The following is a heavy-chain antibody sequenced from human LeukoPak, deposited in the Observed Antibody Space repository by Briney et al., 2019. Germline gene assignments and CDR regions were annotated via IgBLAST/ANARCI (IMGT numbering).Heavy chain of an antibody. CDR3: ARALTYYDFWSGYYMSYYFDY. D-gene: IGHD3-3*01. J-gene: IGHJ4*02. Sequence: SETLSLTCAVYGGSFSGYYWSWIRQPPGKGLEWIGKINHSGSTNYNPSLKSRVAISVDTSKNQFSLKLSSVTAADTAVYYCARALTYYDFWSGYYMSYYFDYWGQGTLVTVSS. CDR1: GGSFSGYY. V-gene: IGHV4-34*01. CDR2: INHSGST.